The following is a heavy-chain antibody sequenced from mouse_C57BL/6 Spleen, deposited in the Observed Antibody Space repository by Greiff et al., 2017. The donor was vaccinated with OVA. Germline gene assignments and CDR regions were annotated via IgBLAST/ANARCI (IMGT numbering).Heavy chain of an antibody. CDR3: ARLRYRGWYFDV. Sequence: QVQLKQPGAELVMPGASVKLSCKASGYTFTSYWMHWVKQRPGPGLEWIGEIDPSDSYTNYNQKFKGKSTLTVDKSSSTAYMQLSSLTSEDSAVYYCARLRYRGWYFDVWGTGTTVTVSS. CDR1: GYTFTSYW. CDR2: IDPSDSYT. D-gene: IGHD5-1-1*01. J-gene: IGHJ1*03. V-gene: IGHV1-69*01.